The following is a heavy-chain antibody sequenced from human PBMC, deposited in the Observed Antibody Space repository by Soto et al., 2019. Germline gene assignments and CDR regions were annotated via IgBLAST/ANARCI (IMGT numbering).Heavy chain of an antibody. Sequence: GGSLRLSCEGSGFTVSSHAMTWIRQAPGKGPEWVSTVTADGGTYYADSVKGRFTISRDNSKNTLYLQMNSLRAEDTAVYYCAKARRLLWFGELYWGQGTLVTVSS. J-gene: IGHJ4*02. CDR2: VTADGGT. V-gene: IGHV3-23*01. D-gene: IGHD3-10*01. CDR1: GFTVSSHA. CDR3: AKARRLLWFGELY.